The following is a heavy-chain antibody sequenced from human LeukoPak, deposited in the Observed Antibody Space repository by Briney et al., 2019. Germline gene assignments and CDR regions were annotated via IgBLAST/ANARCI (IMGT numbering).Heavy chain of an antibody. D-gene: IGHD3-22*01. Sequence: GGSLRLSCAASGFTFSSYSMNWVRQAPGKGLEWVSYISSSSSTIYYADSVKGRFTISRDNAKNSLYLQMNSLRAEDTAVYYCARISYYYDSSGYSRLFDYWGQGPWSPSPQ. CDR3: ARISYYYDSSGYSRLFDY. CDR1: GFTFSSYS. J-gene: IGHJ4*02. V-gene: IGHV3-48*01. CDR2: ISSSSSTI.